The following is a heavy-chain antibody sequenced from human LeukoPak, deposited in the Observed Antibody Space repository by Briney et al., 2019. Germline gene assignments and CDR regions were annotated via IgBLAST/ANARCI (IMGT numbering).Heavy chain of an antibody. Sequence: SETLSLTCTVSGGSISTYSWNWIRQSPGQGLQWIGYIKNNGGNYNNPSLKSRVTISLDTSKNQFSLKLTSVTAADTAVYYCARDAGGTWFDPWGQGILATVSS. CDR1: GGSISTYS. J-gene: IGHJ5*02. CDR3: ARDAGGTWFDP. CDR2: IKNNGGN. V-gene: IGHV4-59*01.